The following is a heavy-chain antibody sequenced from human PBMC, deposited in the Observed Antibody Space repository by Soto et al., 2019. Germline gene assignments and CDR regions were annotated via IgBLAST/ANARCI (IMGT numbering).Heavy chain of an antibody. CDR2: ISGSGGTI. CDR1: GFTFSSCA. J-gene: IGHJ4*02. Sequence: EVHLLESGGGLVQPGGSLRLSCAASGFTFSSCAMRWVRQPQGKGLEWVSAISGSGGTIYYADSVKGRFTISRDNSKNTLYLQMNSLRAEDTAIYYCAKVVDYYFDYWGQGTLVTVSS. D-gene: IGHD3-9*01. V-gene: IGHV3-23*01. CDR3: AKVVDYYFDY.